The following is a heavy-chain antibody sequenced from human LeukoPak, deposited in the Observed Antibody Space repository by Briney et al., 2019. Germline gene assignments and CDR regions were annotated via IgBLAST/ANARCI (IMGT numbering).Heavy chain of an antibody. J-gene: IGHJ6*04. CDR2: ISSSGSTI. D-gene: IGHD1-14*01. CDR1: GFTFSDYY. Sequence: GGSLRLSCAASGFTFSDYYMSWIRQAPGKGLEWVSYISSSGSTIYYADSVKGRFTISRDNAKNSLYLQMNSLRAEDTAVYYCARDLHVTELPESSVDVWGKGTTVTVSS. CDR3: ARDLHVTELPESSVDV. V-gene: IGHV3-11*01.